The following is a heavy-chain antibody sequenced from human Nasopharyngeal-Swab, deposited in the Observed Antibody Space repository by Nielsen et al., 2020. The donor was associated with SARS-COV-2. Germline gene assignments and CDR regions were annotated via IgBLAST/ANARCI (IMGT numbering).Heavy chain of an antibody. CDR1: EYSFSNYW. D-gene: IGHD4-11*01. V-gene: IGHV5-51*07. CDR2: IYPGDADS. CDR3: ARGGDYSRTHFDY. Sequence: GESLKISCKGSEYSFSNYWIGWVHQMPGKGLEWMGIIYPGDADSRYTPSFQGQVTITADTSISTAYLQWSSLKASDTAIYYCARGGDYSRTHFDYWGQGTLVTVSS. J-gene: IGHJ4*02.